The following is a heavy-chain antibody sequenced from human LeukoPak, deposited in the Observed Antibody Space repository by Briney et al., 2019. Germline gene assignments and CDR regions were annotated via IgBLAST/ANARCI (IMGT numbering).Heavy chain of an antibody. Sequence: PGGSLRLSCAASGFTFSSYGMHWVRQAPGKGLEWVAFIRYDGSNKYYADSVKGRFTISRDNSKNTLYLQMNSLRAEDTAVYYCAKLSGDYLSHWGQGTLVTVSS. V-gene: IGHV3-30*02. CDR2: IRYDGSNK. CDR1: GFTFSSYG. D-gene: IGHD4-17*01. J-gene: IGHJ1*01. CDR3: AKLSGDYLSH.